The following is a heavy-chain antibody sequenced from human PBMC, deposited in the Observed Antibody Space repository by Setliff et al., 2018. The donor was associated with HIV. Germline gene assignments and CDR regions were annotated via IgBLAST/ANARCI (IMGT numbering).Heavy chain of an antibody. D-gene: IGHD6-19*01. CDR1: DASISTGYYY. V-gene: IGHV4-30-4*08. Sequence: SETLSLTCTVSDASISTGYYYWSWIRQSPGKGLEWIGYIYKNGNVYYNPSFKSRFTISIDTSKNQFSLRVMSVTAADTAVYYCARVLGWQQDAFDIWGQGTMVTVSS. CDR2: IYKNGNV. J-gene: IGHJ3*02. CDR3: ARVLGWQQDAFDI.